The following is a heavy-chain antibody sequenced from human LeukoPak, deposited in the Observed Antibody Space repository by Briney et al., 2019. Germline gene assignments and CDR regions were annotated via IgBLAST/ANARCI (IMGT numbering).Heavy chain of an antibody. J-gene: IGHJ6*02. Sequence: GGSLRLSCAASGFTFSDYYMSWIGQAPGKGLEWVSYISSSSSYTNYADSVKGRFTISRDNAKNSLYLQMNSLRAEDTAVYYCARKSGSYYYYYGMDVWGQGTTVTVSS. D-gene: IGHD1-26*01. V-gene: IGHV3-11*03. CDR3: ARKSGSYYYYYGMDV. CDR1: GFTFSDYY. CDR2: ISSSSSYT.